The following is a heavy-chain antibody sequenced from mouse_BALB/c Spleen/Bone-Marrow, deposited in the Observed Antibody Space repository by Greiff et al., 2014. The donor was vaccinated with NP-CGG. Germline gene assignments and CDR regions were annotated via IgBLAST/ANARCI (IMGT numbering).Heavy chain of an antibody. CDR1: GYTFTSYY. J-gene: IGHJ4*01. CDR3: ARAAYDPYAMDY. V-gene: IGHV1S81*02. Sequence: VQLQQSGAELVKPGASVKLSCKASGYTFTSYYMYWVKQRPGQGLEWIGEINPNNDGTNFNEKFKSKATLTVDKPSSTAYMQLSSLTSEDSAVYYCARAAYDPYAMDYWGQGTSVTVSS. CDR2: INPNNDGT. D-gene: IGHD2-3*01.